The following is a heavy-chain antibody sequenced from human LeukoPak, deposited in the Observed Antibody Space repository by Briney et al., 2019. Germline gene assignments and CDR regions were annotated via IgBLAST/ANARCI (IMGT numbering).Heavy chain of an antibody. CDR2: MNPNSGNT. CDR1: GYTFTSYD. Sequence: ASVKVSCKASGYTFTSYDINWVRQATGQGLEWMGWMNPNSGNTGYAQKFQGRVTMTRNTSISTAYMELSSLRSEDTAVYYCALVAVTGDDAFDIWGQGTMVTVSS. D-gene: IGHD2-15*01. J-gene: IGHJ3*02. V-gene: IGHV1-8*01. CDR3: ALVAVTGDDAFDI.